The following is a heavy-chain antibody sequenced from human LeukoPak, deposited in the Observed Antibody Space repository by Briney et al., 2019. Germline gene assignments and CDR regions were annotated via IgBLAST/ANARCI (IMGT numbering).Heavy chain of an antibody. CDR1: GGSINDYY. D-gene: IGHD6-13*01. V-gene: IGHV4-59*08. CDR2: IYGSGST. CDR3: ARHAYSSIWSSQI. J-gene: IGHJ4*02. Sequence: SETLSLTCTVSGGSINDYYWSWIRQPPGKGLEWIGYIYGSGSTNYNPSLKSRINISADTSKNHFSLELTSVTAADSALYYCARHAYSSIWSSQIRGQGTLVTVSS.